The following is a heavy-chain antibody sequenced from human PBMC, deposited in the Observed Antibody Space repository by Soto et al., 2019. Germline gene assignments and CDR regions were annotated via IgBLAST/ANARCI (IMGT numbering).Heavy chain of an antibody. V-gene: IGHV4-34*01. CDR3: ARLGWTDY. CDR1: GGSFSGYY. J-gene: IGHJ4*02. D-gene: IGHD1-26*01. CDR2: INHSGST. Sequence: QVQLQQWGAGLLKPSETLSLTCAVYGGSFSGYYWSWIRQPPGKGLEWIGEINHSGSTNYNPSLXSXVXXSVDTSKNQFSLKLSSVTAADTAVYYCARLGWTDYWGQGTLVTVSS.